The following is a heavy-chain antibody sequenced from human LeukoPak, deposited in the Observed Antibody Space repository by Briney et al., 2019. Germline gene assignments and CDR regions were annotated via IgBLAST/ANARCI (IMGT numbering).Heavy chain of an antibody. CDR1: GFTFSSYT. CDR2: ISSSSSYI. CDR3: ARDDYYYDSSGYFLLNFDY. J-gene: IGHJ4*02. D-gene: IGHD3-22*01. V-gene: IGHV3-21*01. Sequence: GGSLRLSCAASGFTFSSYTMNWVRQAPGKGLEWVSSISSSSSYIYYADSVKGRFTISRDNAKNSLYLQMNSLRAEDTAVYYCARDDYYYDSSGYFLLNFDYWGQGTLVTVSS.